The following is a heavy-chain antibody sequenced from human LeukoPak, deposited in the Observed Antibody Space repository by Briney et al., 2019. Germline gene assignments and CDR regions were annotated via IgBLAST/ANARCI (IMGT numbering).Heavy chain of an antibody. CDR2: INPSGGST. CDR1: GYTFTSYY. CDR3: ASELGEDSSGYYSAY. Sequence: ASVKVSCKASGYTFTSYYMHWVRQAPGQGLEWMGIINPSGGSTSYPQKFQGRVTMTRDTSTSTVYMELSSLRSEDTAVYYCASELGEDSSGYYSAYWGQGTLVTVSS. J-gene: IGHJ4*02. D-gene: IGHD3-22*01. V-gene: IGHV1-46*01.